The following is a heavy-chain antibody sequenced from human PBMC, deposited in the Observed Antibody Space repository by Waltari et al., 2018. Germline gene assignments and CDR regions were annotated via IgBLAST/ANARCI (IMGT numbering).Heavy chain of an antibody. CDR3: ARGSSSLLDYYYYYMDV. D-gene: IGHD6-13*01. J-gene: IGHJ6*03. CDR1: GGTFSSYA. Sequence: QVQLVQSGAEVKKPGSSVKVSCKASGGTFSSYAISWVRQAPGQGLEWRGGIIPIFGTANCAQKFQGRVTITADESTSTAYMELSSLRSEDTAVYYCARGSSSLLDYYYYYMDVWGKGTTVTVSS. V-gene: IGHV1-69*12. CDR2: IIPIFGTA.